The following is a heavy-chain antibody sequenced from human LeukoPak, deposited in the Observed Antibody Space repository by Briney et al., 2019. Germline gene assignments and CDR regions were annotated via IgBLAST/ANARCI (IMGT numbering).Heavy chain of an antibody. CDR2: ISAYNGNT. CDR1: GYTFTXXG. D-gene: IGHD3-22*01. Sequence: KXSGYTFTXXGISWVRQAPGQGLEWMGWISAYNGNTNYAQKLQGRLTMTTDTSTSTAYMELRSLRSDDTAVYYCARDPQYYYDSKPDYWGQGTLVTVSS. J-gene: IGHJ4*02. CDR3: ARDPQYYYDSKPDY. V-gene: IGHV1-18*01.